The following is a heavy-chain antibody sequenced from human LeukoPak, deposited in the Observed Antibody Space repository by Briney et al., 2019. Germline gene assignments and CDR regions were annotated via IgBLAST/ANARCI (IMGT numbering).Heavy chain of an antibody. CDR2: ISAYNGNT. CDR3: ARTNVYYYDSSDYYPYFDY. Sequence: ASVKVSCKASGYTFTSYGISWVRQAPGQGLEWMGWISAYNGNTNYAQKLQGRVTMTTDTSTSTAYMELRSLRSDDTAVYYCARTNVYYYDSSDYYPYFDYWGQGTLVTVSS. J-gene: IGHJ4*02. CDR1: GYTFTSYG. D-gene: IGHD3-22*01. V-gene: IGHV1-18*01.